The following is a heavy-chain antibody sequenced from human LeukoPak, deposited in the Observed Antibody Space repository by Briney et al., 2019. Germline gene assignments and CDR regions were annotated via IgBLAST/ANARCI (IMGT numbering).Heavy chain of an antibody. CDR3: ARASSSWYHGYFDY. Sequence: PGGSLRLSCAASGFTFSDYYMSWIRQAPGKGLEWVSYISSSGSTIYYADSVKGRFTISRDNAKNSLYLRMNSLRAEDTAVYYCARASSSWYHGYFDYWGQGTLVTVSS. CDR2: ISSSGSTI. D-gene: IGHD6-13*01. CDR1: GFTFSDYY. J-gene: IGHJ4*02. V-gene: IGHV3-11*01.